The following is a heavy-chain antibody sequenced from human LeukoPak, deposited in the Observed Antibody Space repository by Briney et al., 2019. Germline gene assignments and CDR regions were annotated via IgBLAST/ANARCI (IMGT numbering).Heavy chain of an antibody. J-gene: IGHJ4*02. Sequence: NPSETLSLTCTVSGDSISSTTYWWGWIRQSPGKGLEWIGSMSYIGITSYNPSLKSRATISVDTSKNQFSLMLSSVTAADTAVYHCTRLPLDYSLDHWGQGTPVSVSS. CDR1: GDSISSTTYW. V-gene: IGHV4-39*01. D-gene: IGHD4-11*01. CDR2: MSYIGIT. CDR3: TRLPLDYSLDH.